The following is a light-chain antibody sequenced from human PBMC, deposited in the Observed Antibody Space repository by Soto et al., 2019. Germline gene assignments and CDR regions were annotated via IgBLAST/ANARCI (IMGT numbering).Light chain of an antibody. V-gene: IGKV1-5*01. CDR1: QSISSW. CDR2: DAS. J-gene: IGKJ1*01. CDR3: QQYNSYST. Sequence: DIQMTQSPSTLSASVGDRVTITCRASQSISSWLAWYQQKPGKAPKLLIYDASSLESGVPSRFSGSGFGTDFTLTISGLQPDDFATYYCQQYNSYSTFGQGTKVDIK.